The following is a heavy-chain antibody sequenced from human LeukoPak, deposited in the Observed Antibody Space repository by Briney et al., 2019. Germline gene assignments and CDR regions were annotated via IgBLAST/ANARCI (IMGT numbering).Heavy chain of an antibody. Sequence: GGSLRLSCAASGFTVSSNYMSWVRQAPGKGLEWVSVIYSGGSTYYADSVKGRFTISRDNSKNTLYLQMNSLRAEDTAVYYCAREGRSSGWHPVDYWGQGTLVTVSS. D-gene: IGHD6-19*01. CDR2: IYSGGST. CDR1: GFTVSSNY. J-gene: IGHJ4*02. CDR3: AREGRSSGWHPVDY. V-gene: IGHV3-66*01.